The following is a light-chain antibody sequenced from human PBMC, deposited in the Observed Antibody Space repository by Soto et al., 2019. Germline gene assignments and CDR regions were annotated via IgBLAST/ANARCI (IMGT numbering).Light chain of an antibody. J-gene: IGKJ2*01. CDR3: QQSYSPPPYT. CDR2: AAA. CDR1: QTIDSY. V-gene: IGKV1-39*01. Sequence: DIQMTQSPSTLSVSVGDRVNITCRASQTIDSYLNWYQQKPGKAPKLLIYAAATLYRGVPSRFSGSGSGTEFTLTINSLQPGDLGTYYCQQSYSPPPYTFGQGTKLELK.